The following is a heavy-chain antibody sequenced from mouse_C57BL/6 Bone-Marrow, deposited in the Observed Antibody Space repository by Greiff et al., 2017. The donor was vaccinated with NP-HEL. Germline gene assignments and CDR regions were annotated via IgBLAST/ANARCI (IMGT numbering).Heavy chain of an antibody. CDR1: GYTFTSYW. CDR2: IDPSDSYT. D-gene: IGHD2-2*01. CDR3: ARVWLGAY. J-gene: IGHJ3*01. Sequence: QVQLKQPGAELVKPGASVKLSCKASGYTFTSYWMQWVKQRPGQGLEWIGEIDPSDSYTNYNQKFKGKATLTVDTSSSTAYMQLSSLTSEDSAVYYCARVWLGAYWGQGTLVTVSA. V-gene: IGHV1-50*01.